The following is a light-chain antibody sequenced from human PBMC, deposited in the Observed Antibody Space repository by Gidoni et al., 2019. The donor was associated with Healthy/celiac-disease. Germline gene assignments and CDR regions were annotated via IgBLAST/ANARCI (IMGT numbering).Light chain of an antibody. J-gene: IGKJ1*01. V-gene: IGKV1-5*03. CDR2: KAS. CDR1: QRISSW. CDR3: QQRWT. Sequence: DIQMTQSPSTLSASVGDRFTLTCRASQRISSWLAWYQQKPGKAPKLPVYKASSVESGVPARVSGSGSGTEFTLTISSLQPDDFATYYCQQRWTFGQGTKVEIK.